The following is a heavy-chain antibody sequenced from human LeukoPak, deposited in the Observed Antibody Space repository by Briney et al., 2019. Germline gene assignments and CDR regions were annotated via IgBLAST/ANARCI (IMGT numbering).Heavy chain of an antibody. CDR2: IIPLFGTA. D-gene: IGHD1-14*01. Sequence: SVKVSCKASGGTLSSYAISWVRQAPGQGLEWMGRIIPLFGTANYAQKFQGRVTTTTDESTRTAYMELSSLRSEDTAVYYGARDAPRKVDAARAFDIWGQGTMVTVSS. J-gene: IGHJ3*02. CDR3: ARDAPRKVDAARAFDI. V-gene: IGHV1-69*05. CDR1: GGTLSSYA.